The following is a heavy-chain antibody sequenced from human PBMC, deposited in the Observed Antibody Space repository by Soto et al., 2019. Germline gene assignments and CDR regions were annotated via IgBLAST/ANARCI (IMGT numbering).Heavy chain of an antibody. CDR1: GFSFGSYA. CDR2: ISGSDGKT. J-gene: IGHJ4*02. D-gene: IGHD2-15*01. Sequence: PGGSLRLSCAASGFSFGSYALSWVRQAPGKGLEWVSTISGSDGKTFYADSVRGRFTISRDNSRDTLYLQMNSLRADDTAVYYCVKSDRKDFWGQGTLVTVSS. CDR3: VKSDRKDF. V-gene: IGHV3-23*01.